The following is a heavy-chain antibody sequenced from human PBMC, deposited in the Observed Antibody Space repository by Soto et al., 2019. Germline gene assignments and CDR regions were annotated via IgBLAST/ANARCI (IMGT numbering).Heavy chain of an antibody. CDR1: GGSFSGYY. V-gene: IGHV4-34*01. CDR3: ARGYSYGSGSYEERTYYFDY. D-gene: IGHD3-10*01. J-gene: IGHJ4*02. Sequence: QVQLQQWGAGLLKPSETLSLTCAVYGGSFSGYYWSWIRQPPGKGLEWIGEINHSGSTNYNPSLKSRVTISVDTSKNQFSLKLSSVTAADTAVYYCARGYSYGSGSYEERTYYFDYWGQGTLVTVSS. CDR2: INHSGST.